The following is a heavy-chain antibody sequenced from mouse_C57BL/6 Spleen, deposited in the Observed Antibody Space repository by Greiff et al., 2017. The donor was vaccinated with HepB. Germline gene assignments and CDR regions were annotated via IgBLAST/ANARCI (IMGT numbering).Heavy chain of an antibody. CDR3: ARHRDYDGYAMDY. CDR2: IWSDGST. CDR1: GFSLTSYG. V-gene: IGHV2-6-1*01. J-gene: IGHJ4*01. Sequence: VKLMESGPGLVAPSQSLSITCTVSGFSLTSYGVHWVRQPPGKGLEWLVVIWSDGSTTYNSALKSRLSISKDNSKSQVFLKMNSLQTDDTAMYYCARHRDYDGYAMDYWGQGTSVTVSS. D-gene: IGHD2-4*01.